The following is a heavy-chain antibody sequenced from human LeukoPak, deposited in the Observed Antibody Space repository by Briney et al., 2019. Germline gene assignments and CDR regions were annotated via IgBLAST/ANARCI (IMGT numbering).Heavy chain of an antibody. J-gene: IGHJ4*02. Sequence: GSLRLSXAASGFTFSLYNMNWVRKAPGKGLEWVSSISSSSSYIYYADSVKGRFTISRENAKTSLYLQMNSLRAEDTAVYYCARAGIFDYWGQGTLVTVSS. CDR1: GFTFSLYN. D-gene: IGHD1-26*01. CDR2: ISSSSSYI. V-gene: IGHV3-21*01. CDR3: ARAGIFDY.